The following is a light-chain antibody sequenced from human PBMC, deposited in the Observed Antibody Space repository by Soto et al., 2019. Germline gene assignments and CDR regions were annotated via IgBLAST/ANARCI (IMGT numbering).Light chain of an antibody. CDR3: QQYGSPPWT. CDR2: GAS. V-gene: IGKV3-20*01. CDR1: QSVSSSY. Sequence: EIVLTQSPGTLSLSPGERATLSCRPSQSVSSSYLAWYQQKPGQAPRLLIYGASSRATRIPDRFSGSGSGTDFTLTISRLEPEDFAVYYCQQYGSPPWTFGQGTKVEIK. J-gene: IGKJ1*01.